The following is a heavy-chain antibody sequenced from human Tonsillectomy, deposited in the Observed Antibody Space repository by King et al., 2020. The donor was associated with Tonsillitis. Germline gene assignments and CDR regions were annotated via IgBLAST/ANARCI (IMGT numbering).Heavy chain of an antibody. Sequence: QLVQSGAEVKKPGASVKVSCKASVSTFTRYGISWVRQAPGQGLEWMGWISAYKGNTNYAQDLQDRVTMTTDTSTTTAHMELRSLRSDDTAVYYCAFDTGGSSFDYWGQGTLVTVSS. J-gene: IGHJ4*02. CDR2: ISAYKGNT. D-gene: IGHD7-27*01. CDR1: VSTFTRYG. CDR3: AFDTGGSSFDY. V-gene: IGHV1-18*01.